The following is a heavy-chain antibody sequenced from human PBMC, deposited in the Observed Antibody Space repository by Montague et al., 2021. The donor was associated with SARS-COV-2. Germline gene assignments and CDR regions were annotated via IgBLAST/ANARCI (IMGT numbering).Heavy chain of an antibody. CDR3: ARTEYNWNDWFDP. V-gene: IGHV4-59*13. CDR2: IFHSGIT. D-gene: IGHD1-20*01. CDR1: GGSIGSYY. J-gene: IGHJ5*02. Sequence: SETLSLTCSVSGGSIGSYYWSWIRQSPGKGLEWIGYIFHSGITDYNPSLKSRVTISVDMSKNQFSLQLNPVTAADSAVYYCARTEYNWNDWFDPWGQGTLVTVSS.